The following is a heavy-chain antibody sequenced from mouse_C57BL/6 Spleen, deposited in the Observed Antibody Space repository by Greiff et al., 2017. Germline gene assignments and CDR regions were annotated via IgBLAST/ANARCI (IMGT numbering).Heavy chain of an antibody. J-gene: IGHJ4*01. Sequence: QVQLQQSGAELMKPGASVKLSCKATGYTFTGYWIEWVKQRPGHGLEWIGEILPGSGSTNYNEKFKGKATFTADTSSNTAYMQLSSLTTEDSAIYYCASRLYATVVEDYAMDYWGQGTSVTVSS. CDR2: ILPGSGST. CDR3: ASRLYATVVEDYAMDY. D-gene: IGHD1-1*01. V-gene: IGHV1-9*01. CDR1: GYTFTGYW.